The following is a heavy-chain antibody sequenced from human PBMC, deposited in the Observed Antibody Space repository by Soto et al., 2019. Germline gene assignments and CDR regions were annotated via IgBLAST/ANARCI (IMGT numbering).Heavy chain of an antibody. Sequence: QGQLKESGPGLVKPADTLSLKGTVSGGAITPYYWSLIRQTPGGGLEWIGYVSYNGNTNYNPSLKSRVSISADTSKNEFSLKLTSLTAADAAIYFCARQQSTVVTAFAVWGQGTMVAVSS. CDR1: GGAITPYY. CDR2: VSYNGNT. D-gene: IGHD2-15*01. J-gene: IGHJ3*01. CDR3: ARQQSTVVTAFAV. V-gene: IGHV4-59*07.